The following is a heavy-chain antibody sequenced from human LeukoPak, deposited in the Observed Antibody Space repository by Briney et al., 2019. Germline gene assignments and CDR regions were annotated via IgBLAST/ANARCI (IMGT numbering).Heavy chain of an antibody. CDR2: ISYNGSNK. CDR3: ARGGIAVAGTSPGLDY. J-gene: IGHJ4*02. V-gene: IGHV3-30*04. CDR1: GFTFSSYA. D-gene: IGHD6-19*01. Sequence: GGSLRLSCAASGFTFSSYAMHWVRQAPGKGLEWVAVISYNGSNKYYADSVKGRFTISRDNSKNTLYLQMNGLRAEDTAVYYCARGGIAVAGTSPGLDYWGQGTLVTVSS.